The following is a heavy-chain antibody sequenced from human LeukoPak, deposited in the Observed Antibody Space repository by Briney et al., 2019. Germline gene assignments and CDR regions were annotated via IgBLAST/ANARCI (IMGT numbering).Heavy chain of an antibody. V-gene: IGHV3-48*01. Sequence: GGSLRLSCAASGFTFSSYSMNWVRQAPGKGLEWVSYISSSSSTIYYADSVKGRFTISRDNAKNSLYLQMNSLRAEDTAVYYCARSSGTSYYYIMDVWGQGTTVTVSS. CDR2: ISSSSSTI. D-gene: IGHD1-7*01. CDR1: GFTFSSYS. J-gene: IGHJ6*02. CDR3: ARSSGTSYYYIMDV.